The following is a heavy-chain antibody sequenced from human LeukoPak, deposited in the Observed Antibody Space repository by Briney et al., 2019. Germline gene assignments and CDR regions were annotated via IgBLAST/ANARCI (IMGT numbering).Heavy chain of an antibody. D-gene: IGHD5-12*01. V-gene: IGHV4-34*01. CDR1: GGSFSGYY. J-gene: IGHJ6*03. CDR3: ARGYSGYDTRIYYYYYMDV. Sequence: PSETLSLTCAVYGGSFSGYYWSWIRQPPGKGLEWIGEINHSGSTNYNPSLKSRVTISVDTSKNQFSLKLSSVTAADTAVYYCARGYSGYDTRIYYYYYMDVWGKGTTVTISS. CDR2: INHSGST.